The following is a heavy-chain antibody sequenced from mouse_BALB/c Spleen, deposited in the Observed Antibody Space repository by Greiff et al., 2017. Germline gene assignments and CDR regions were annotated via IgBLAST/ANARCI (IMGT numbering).Heavy chain of an antibody. Sequence: EVQLQQSGAELVKPGASVKLSCTASGFNIKDTYMHWVKQRPEQGLEWIGRIDPANGNTKYDPKFQGKATITADTSSNTAYLQLSSLTSEDTAVYYCASITTALYYAMDYWGQGTSVTVSS. D-gene: IGHD1-1*01. CDR2: IDPANGNT. V-gene: IGHV14-3*02. CDR1: GFNIKDTY. CDR3: ASITTALYYAMDY. J-gene: IGHJ4*01.